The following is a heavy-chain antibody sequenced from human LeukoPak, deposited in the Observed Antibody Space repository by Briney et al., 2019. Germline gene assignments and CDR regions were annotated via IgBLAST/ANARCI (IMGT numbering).Heavy chain of an antibody. CDR2: INTNSGGT. CDR3: ARPLYDFWSGYYD. Sequence: GSSVKVSCKASGGTFSSYAISWVRQAPGQGLEWMGWINTNSGGTNYARKFQGRVTMTRDTSISTAYMELSRLRSDDTAVYYCARPLYDFWSGYYDWGQGTLVTVSS. D-gene: IGHD3-3*01. J-gene: IGHJ4*02. CDR1: GGTFSSYA. V-gene: IGHV1-2*02.